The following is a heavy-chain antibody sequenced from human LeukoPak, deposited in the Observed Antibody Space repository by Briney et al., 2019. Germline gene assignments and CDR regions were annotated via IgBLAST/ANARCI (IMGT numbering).Heavy chain of an antibody. J-gene: IGHJ1*01. Sequence: GSLRLSCAASGFTFSSYWMSWVRQAPGKGLEWVANIRLDGSDKYYVDSVKGRFTISRDNAKNSLYLQMNSLRAEDTAVYYCATSSSKYFQHWGQGTLVSVSS. CDR1: GFTFSSYW. V-gene: IGHV3-7*05. CDR3: ATSSSKYFQH. CDR2: IRLDGSDK. D-gene: IGHD6-6*01.